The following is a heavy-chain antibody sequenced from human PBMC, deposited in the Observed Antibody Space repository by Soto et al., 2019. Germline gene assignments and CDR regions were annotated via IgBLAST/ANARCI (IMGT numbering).Heavy chain of an antibody. D-gene: IGHD3-3*01. CDR2: ISHDGSNK. CDR3: TERRNVLRFLEWSSGMEV. Sequence: VGSLRLSCAASGFTFSSYGMHWVRQAPGKGLEWVAFISHDGSNKYYGDSMKGRIAMSRDNSKSTLYLQMSSLRAEDTAVYYCTERRNVLRFLEWSSGMEVWGQGTTVTVSS. J-gene: IGHJ6*02. V-gene: IGHV3-30*18. CDR1: GFTFSSYG.